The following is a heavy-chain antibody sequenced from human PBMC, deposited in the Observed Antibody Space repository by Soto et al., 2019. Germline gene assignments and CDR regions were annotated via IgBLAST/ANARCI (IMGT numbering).Heavy chain of an antibody. CDR3: ARGKLRYFDWLRSDYGMDV. V-gene: IGHV4-34*01. Sequence: PSETLSLTCAVYGGSFSCYYWSWIRQPPGKGLEWIGEINHSGSTNYNPSLKSRVTISVDTSKNQFSLKLSSVTAADTAVYYCARGKLRYFDWLRSDYGMDVWGQGTTVTVSS. CDR2: INHSGST. CDR1: GGSFSCYY. J-gene: IGHJ6*02. D-gene: IGHD3-9*01.